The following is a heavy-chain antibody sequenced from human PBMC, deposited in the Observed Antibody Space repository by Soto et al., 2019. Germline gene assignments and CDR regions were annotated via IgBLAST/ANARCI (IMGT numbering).Heavy chain of an antibody. CDR2: IKSEIDGGTT. D-gene: IGHD3-3*01. CDR3: TTFFDLY. Sequence: GGSLRLSCAASGFTFSSTWMNWVRQAPGKGLEWVGHIKSEIDGGTTDYAAAVKGRFTISRDESKNTLHLQMNGLKSEDTAVYYCTTFFDLYWGQGTLVTVSS. CDR1: GFTFSSTW. J-gene: IGHJ4*02. V-gene: IGHV3-15*01.